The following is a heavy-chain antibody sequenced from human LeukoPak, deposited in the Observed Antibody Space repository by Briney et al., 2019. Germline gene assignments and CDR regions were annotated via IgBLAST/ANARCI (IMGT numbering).Heavy chain of an antibody. J-gene: IGHJ4*02. CDR1: GYTFTSYY. CDR2: INPSAGS. Sequence: ASVKVSCKASGYTFTSYYMHWVRQAPGQGLEWVGIINPSAGSMYAQKSQGRVTVTRDTSTSTVYMELSSLTSEDTAVYYCARSPSGGYSDYWGQGTLVTVSS. V-gene: IGHV1-46*01. CDR3: ARSPSGGYSDY. D-gene: IGHD1-26*01.